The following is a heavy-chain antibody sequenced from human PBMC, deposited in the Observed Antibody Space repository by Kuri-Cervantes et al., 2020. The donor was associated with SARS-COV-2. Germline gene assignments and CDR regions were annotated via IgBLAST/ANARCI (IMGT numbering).Heavy chain of an antibody. J-gene: IGHJ4*02. V-gene: IGHV3-23*01. CDR3: AKSGLRLGELSLFFDY. CDR2: ISGSGGST. CDR1: GGTFISYA. D-gene: IGHD3-16*02. Sequence: SCKASGGTFISYAMSWVRQAPGKGLEWVSAISGSGGSTYYADSVRGRFTISRDNSKNTLYLQMNSLRAEDTAVYYCAKSGLRLGELSLFFDYWGQGTLVTVSS.